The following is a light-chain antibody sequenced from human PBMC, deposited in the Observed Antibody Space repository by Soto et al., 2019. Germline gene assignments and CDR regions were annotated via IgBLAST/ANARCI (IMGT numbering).Light chain of an antibody. CDR1: QSIGSW. Sequence: DIQKTQSPSTLSASVGDTVTITCRASQSIGSWLAWYQQKTGKAPKLLIRDASSLESGVPSRFRGRGSATNFTLTISSLQPDDFATYYCQRYNSFSWTFGQGTKVEIK. J-gene: IGKJ1*01. V-gene: IGKV1-5*01. CDR2: DAS. CDR3: QRYNSFSWT.